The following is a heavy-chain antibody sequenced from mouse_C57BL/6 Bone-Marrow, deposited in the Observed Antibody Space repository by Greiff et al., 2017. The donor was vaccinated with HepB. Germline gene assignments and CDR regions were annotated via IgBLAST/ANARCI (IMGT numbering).Heavy chain of an antibody. D-gene: IGHD1-1*01. V-gene: IGHV5-9-1*02. Sequence: EVKLMESGEGLVKPGGSLKLSCAASGFTFSSYAMSWVRQTPEKRLEWVAYISSGGDYIYYADTVKGRFTISRDNARNTLYLQMSSLKSEDTAMYYCTRGEDYYYGSSSYYFDYWGQGTTLTVSS. CDR1: GFTFSSYA. CDR3: TRGEDYYYGSSSYYFDY. J-gene: IGHJ2*01. CDR2: ISSGGDYI.